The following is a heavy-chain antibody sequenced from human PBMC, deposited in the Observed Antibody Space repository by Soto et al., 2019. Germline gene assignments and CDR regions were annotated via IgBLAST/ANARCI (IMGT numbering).Heavy chain of an antibody. D-gene: IGHD5-12*01. CDR1: GGTFSSYA. V-gene: IGHV1-69*01. CDR3: ARPNLYNGYNYPLGY. CDR2: ISPIFGTA. Sequence: QVQLVQSGAEVQKPGSSVKVSCKASGGTFSSYAISWVRQAPGQGLEWMGGISPIFGTANYAQKFQSRVTITADESTITAYMELSSLRSEDTAVYYCARPNLYNGYNYPLGYWGQGTLVTVSS. J-gene: IGHJ4*02.